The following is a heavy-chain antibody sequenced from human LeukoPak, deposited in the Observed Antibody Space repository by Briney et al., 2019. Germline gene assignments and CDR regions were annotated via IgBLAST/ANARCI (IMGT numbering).Heavy chain of an antibody. CDR2: ISYDGGNK. J-gene: IGHJ4*02. V-gene: IGHV3-30*03. D-gene: IGHD3-10*01. CDR1: GFTFSTYG. CDR3: ATSYGSGSYYNNPYYLDY. Sequence: GGSLRLSCAASGFTFSTYGMHWVRQAPGKGLEWVAVISYDGGNKYYADSVEGRFTISRDNSKNTLYLQMNSLRAEDTAVYYCATSYGSGSYYNNPYYLDYWGQGTLVTVSS.